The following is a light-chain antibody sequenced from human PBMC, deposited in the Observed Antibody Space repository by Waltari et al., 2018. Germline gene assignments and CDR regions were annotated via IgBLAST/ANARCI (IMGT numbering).Light chain of an antibody. CDR3: AAWDDSLKGPV. V-gene: IGLV1-36*01. J-gene: IGLJ3*02. CDR2: YDD. Sequence: QSVLTQPPSVSEAPRQRVTISCSGSNSNIANNAVNWYQQLPGKAPKLLIYYDDLLSSGVSDRFSGSKSGTSASLAISGLQSEDEADYYCAAWDDSLKGPVFGGGTKLTVL. CDR1: NSNIANNA.